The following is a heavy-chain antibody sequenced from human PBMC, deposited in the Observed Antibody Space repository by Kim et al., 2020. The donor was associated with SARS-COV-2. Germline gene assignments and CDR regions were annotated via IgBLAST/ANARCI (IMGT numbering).Heavy chain of an antibody. CDR3: AGAERYHYDVSGYFPPNFDF. V-gene: IGHV3-11*01. D-gene: IGHD3-22*01. Sequence: GGSLRLSCAASGFTFSDYYMTWIRQAPGKGLEWISYISSSGNVKYYADSLTGRFTISRDNAKNSLYLQLHSLRAEDMAVYYCAGAERYHYDVSGYFPPNFDFWGQGTLVTVSS. CDR1: GFTFSDYY. CDR2: ISSSGNVK. J-gene: IGHJ4*02.